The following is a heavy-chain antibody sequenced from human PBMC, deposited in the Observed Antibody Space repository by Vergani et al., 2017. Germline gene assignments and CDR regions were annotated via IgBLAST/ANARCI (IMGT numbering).Heavy chain of an antibody. D-gene: IGHD3-22*01. J-gene: IGHJ3*02. CDR2: IVVGSGNT. CDR3: AADLGTSYDSSDEAFDI. V-gene: IGHV1-58*01. CDR1: GFTFTSSA. Sequence: QMQLVQSGPEVKKPRTSVKVSCKASGFTFTSSAVQWVRQARGQRLEWIGWIVVGSGNTNYAQKFQERVTITRDMSTSTAYMELSSLRSEDTAVYYCAADLGTSYDSSDEAFDIWGQGTMVTVSS.